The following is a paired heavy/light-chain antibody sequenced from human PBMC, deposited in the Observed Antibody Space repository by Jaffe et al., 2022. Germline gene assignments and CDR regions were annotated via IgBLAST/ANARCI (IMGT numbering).Heavy chain of an antibody. CDR1: GGSISSSNYY. CDR2: ISYSGST. J-gene: IGHJ4*02. D-gene: IGHD5-12*01. V-gene: IGHV4-39*01. CDR3: ARRQIVATIDY. Sequence: QLQLQESGPGLVKPSETLSLTCTVSGGSISSSNYYWAWVRQPPGKGLEWIGSISYSGSTFYNPSLKSRVTISLDTSKNQFSLKLSSVTAADTAVYYCARRQIVATIDYWGQGTLVTVSS.
Light chain of an antibody. CDR1: QSVSSN. V-gene: IGKV3-15*01. CDR3: QEYNTWPT. J-gene: IGKJ4*01. Sequence: EIVMTQSPATLSVSPGERATLSCRASQSVSSNLAWYQQKPGQAPRLLIYGASTRATGIPARFSGSGSGTEFTLTISSLQSEDFAVYYCQEYNTWPTFGGGTKVEIK. CDR2: GAS.